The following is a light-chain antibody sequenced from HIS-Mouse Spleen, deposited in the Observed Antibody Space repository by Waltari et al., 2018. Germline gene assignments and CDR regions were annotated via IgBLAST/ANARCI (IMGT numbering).Light chain of an antibody. CDR1: QSVSSSY. CDR2: GAS. Sequence: EIVLTQSPGTLPLSPGARATLPCRASQSVSSSYLAWYQQKPGQAPRLLIYGASSRATGIPDRFSGSGSGTDFTLTISRLEPEDFAVYYCQQYGSSPETFGQGTKVEIK. J-gene: IGKJ1*01. V-gene: IGKV3-20*01. CDR3: QQYGSSPET.